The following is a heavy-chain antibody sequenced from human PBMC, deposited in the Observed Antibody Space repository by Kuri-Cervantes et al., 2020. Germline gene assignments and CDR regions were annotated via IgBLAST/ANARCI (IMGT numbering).Heavy chain of an antibody. CDR3: AKDYGTCGVGDCYGYLDY. Sequence: AASXXXFSSYSMHGVHQAPGKGLEWVANIKQDGSEKYYVGSVKGQFTISRDNSRNFLYLEMNSLKADDTGVYYCAKDYGTCGVGDCYGYLDYWGQGTPVTVSS. V-gene: IGHV3-7*01. J-gene: IGHJ4*02. CDR2: IKQDGSEK. D-gene: IGHD2-21*02. CDR1: XXXFSSYS.